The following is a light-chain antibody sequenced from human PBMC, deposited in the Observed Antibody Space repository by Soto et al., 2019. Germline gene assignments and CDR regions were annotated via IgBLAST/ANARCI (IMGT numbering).Light chain of an antibody. V-gene: IGLV2-14*03. J-gene: IGLJ2*01. CDR1: SSDVGGYNY. CDR2: DVS. CDR3: SSYTTSSTHVV. Sequence: QSALTQSASVSGSPGQSITISCTGTSSDVGGYNYISWYQHHPGKAPKLMIYDVSNRPSGVSNRFSASKSGNTASLTISGLQAEDEADYYCSSYTTSSTHVVFGGGTKVTVL.